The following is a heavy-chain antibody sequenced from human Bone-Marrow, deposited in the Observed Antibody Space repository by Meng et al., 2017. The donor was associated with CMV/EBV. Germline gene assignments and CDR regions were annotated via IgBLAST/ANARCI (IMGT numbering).Heavy chain of an antibody. CDR2: ISAYNGDT. CDR1: GYIFTKYG. D-gene: IGHD3-16*01. V-gene: IGHV1-18*01. CDR3: ARDQGGIVNWLDP. Sequence: ASVKVSCKASGYIFTKYGVNWMRQAPGQGPEWMGWISAYNGDTMYAPKVQGRVTMTTDTSTSTAYMELRGLRSDDTAVYYCARDQGGIVNWLDPWGQGTLVTVSS. J-gene: IGHJ5*02.